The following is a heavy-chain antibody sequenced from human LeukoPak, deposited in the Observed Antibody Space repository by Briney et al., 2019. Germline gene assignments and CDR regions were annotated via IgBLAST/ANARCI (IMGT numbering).Heavy chain of an antibody. CDR3: ARVRRVSYCSGGSCYAWFDP. CDR2: IYYSGST. V-gene: IGHV4-39*07. D-gene: IGHD2-15*01. Sequence: PSETLSLTCTVSGGSISSSSYYWGWIRQPPGKGLEWIGSIYYSGSTYYNPSLKSRVTISVDTSKNQFSLKLSSVTAADTAVYYCARVRRVSYCSGGSCYAWFDPWGQGTLVTVSS. J-gene: IGHJ5*02. CDR1: GGSISSSSYY.